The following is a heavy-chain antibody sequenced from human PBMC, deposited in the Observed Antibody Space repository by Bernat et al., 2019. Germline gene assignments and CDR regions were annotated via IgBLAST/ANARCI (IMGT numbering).Heavy chain of an antibody. J-gene: IGHJ6*03. Sequence: QVHLQESGPGLVKPSETLSLTCTVSRGSLSDYYWTWIRQSPGKGLEWMAYMHYSGNTNYNPSLKSRVTISVDTSKNQFSLRLSPVIAADTAVYYCASVRLVCSGGSCYYYVDVWGKGTTVTVSS. CDR1: RGSLSDYY. CDR2: MHYSGNT. CDR3: ASVRLVCSGGSCYYYVDV. V-gene: IGHV4-59*01. D-gene: IGHD2-15*01.